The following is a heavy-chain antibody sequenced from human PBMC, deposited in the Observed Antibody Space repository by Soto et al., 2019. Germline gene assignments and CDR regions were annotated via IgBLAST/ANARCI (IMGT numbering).Heavy chain of an antibody. CDR1: GASISGGDYY. Sequence: PSETLALTCTVSGASISGGDYYWNWIRQPPGKGLEWIGYIYYSGTISYNPSLKSRLIMSIDRSKNQFSLKLTSVTVADTAVYYCARIRTNHFYVTCVPIDYWGQGTVVTDSS. V-gene: IGHV4-30-4*01. D-gene: IGHD3-3*02. J-gene: IGHJ4*02. CDR3: ARIRTNHFYVTCVPIDY. CDR2: IYYSGTI.